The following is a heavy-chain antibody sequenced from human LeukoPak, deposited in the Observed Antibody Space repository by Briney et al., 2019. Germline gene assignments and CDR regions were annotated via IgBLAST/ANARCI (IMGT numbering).Heavy chain of an antibody. D-gene: IGHD3-10*01. V-gene: IGHV3-30*02. CDR2: IRYDGNNK. J-gene: IGHJ3*02. Sequence: GGSLRLSCGASGFTFSNYGMLWVRQAPGKGLEWVAFIRYDGNNKLYADSMKGRFTISRDNSKNTLYLHINSLRAEDTAVYYCARDKLTYGSYGNDAFDIWGQGTMVTDSS. CDR1: GFTFSNYG. CDR3: ARDKLTYGSYGNDAFDI.